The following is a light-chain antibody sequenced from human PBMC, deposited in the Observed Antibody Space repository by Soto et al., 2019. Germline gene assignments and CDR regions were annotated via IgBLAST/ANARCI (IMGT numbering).Light chain of an antibody. CDR2: HAS. Sequence: DIHLTQSPSTLSASVGDSVTVTCRTSQRIDNWMAWDQQKPGRAPKLLIYHASRLESGVPARFSGSGYGTEFTLTITSLQPDDFATYYCQQYNVYSGTFGQGTKLEVK. V-gene: IGKV1-5*01. J-gene: IGKJ2*02. CDR1: QRIDNW. CDR3: QQYNVYSGT.